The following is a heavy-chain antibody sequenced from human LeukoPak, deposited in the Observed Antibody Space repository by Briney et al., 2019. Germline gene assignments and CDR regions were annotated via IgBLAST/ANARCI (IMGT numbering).Heavy chain of an antibody. CDR2: INTYNGNT. Sequence: GASVKVSCKASGYTFTNYGITWMRQAPGQGLEWMGWINTYNGNTNYAQKLQGRVTITTDTSTSTAYMELRSLRSDDTAVFYFARDLVDGVGAPGAYWGQGALVTVSS. J-gene: IGHJ4*02. CDR3: ARDLVDGVGAPGAY. D-gene: IGHD1-26*01. V-gene: IGHV1-18*01. CDR1: GYTFTNYG.